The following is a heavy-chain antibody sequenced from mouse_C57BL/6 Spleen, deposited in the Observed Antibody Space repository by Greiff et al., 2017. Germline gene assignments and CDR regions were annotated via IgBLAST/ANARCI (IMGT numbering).Heavy chain of an antibody. CDR3: ETHYYGSSHWYFDV. D-gene: IGHD1-1*01. Sequence: EVQVVESGGGLVKPGGSLKLSCAASGFTFSDYGMHWVRQAPEKGLEWVAYFSSGSSTIYYADTVKGRFTISRDNAKNTLFLEMTSLRSEDTDMYYCETHYYGSSHWYFDVWGTGTTVTVSS. CDR1: GFTFSDYG. V-gene: IGHV5-17*01. J-gene: IGHJ1*03. CDR2: FSSGSSTI.